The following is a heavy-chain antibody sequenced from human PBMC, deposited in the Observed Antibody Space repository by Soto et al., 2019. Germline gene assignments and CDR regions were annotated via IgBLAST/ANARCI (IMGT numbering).Heavy chain of an antibody. CDR3: ARGCSGGSCYSHDAFDI. Sequence: TGGSLRLSCAASGFTFSSYWMHWVRQAPGKGLVWVSRINSDGSSTSYADSVKGRFTISRDNAKNTLYLQMNSLRAEDTAVYYCARGCSGGSCYSHDAFDIWGQGTMVTVSS. V-gene: IGHV3-74*01. D-gene: IGHD2-15*01. CDR1: GFTFSSYW. CDR2: INSDGSST. J-gene: IGHJ3*02.